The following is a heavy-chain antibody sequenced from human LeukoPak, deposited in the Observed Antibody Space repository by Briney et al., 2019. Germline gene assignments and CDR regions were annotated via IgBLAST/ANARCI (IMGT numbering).Heavy chain of an antibody. CDR3: ARGRGLGITMVRGVFDP. J-gene: IGHJ5*02. CDR2: IYYSGST. CDR1: GGSISSGDYY. Sequence: SQTLSLTCTVSGGSISSGDYYWSWIRQPPGKGLEWIGYIYYSGSTYYNPSLESRVTISVDTSKNQFSLKLSSVTAADTAVYYCARGRGLGITMVRGVFDPWGQGTLVTVSS. V-gene: IGHV4-30-4*01. D-gene: IGHD3-10*01.